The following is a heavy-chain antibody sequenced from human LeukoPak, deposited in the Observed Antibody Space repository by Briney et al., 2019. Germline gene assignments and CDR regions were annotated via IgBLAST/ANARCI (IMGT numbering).Heavy chain of an antibody. CDR2: IYTSGST. D-gene: IGHD1-26*01. Sequence: SQTLSLTCTVSGGSISSGSYYWSWIRRPAGKGLEWIGRIYTSGSTNYNPSLKSRVTISVDTSKNQFSLKLSSVTAADTAVYYCARARGGSYYFVFDYWGQGTLVTVSS. CDR3: ARARGGSYYFVFDY. V-gene: IGHV4-61*02. CDR1: GGSISSGSYY. J-gene: IGHJ4*02.